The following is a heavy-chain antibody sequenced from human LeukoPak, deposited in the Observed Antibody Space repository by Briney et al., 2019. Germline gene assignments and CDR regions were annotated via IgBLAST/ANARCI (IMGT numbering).Heavy chain of an antibody. J-gene: IGHJ4*02. CDR1: GFTFSSYE. CDR2: ISSSGSTI. V-gene: IGHV3-48*03. CDR3: APGLVGAGGY. Sequence: PGGSLRLSCVASGFTFSSYEMNWVRQAPGNGLEWGSYISSSGSTIYYADSVKGRFTISRDNAKNSLYLQMNSLSAEDTAVYYCAPGLVGAGGYWGKGTLVTVSS. D-gene: IGHD1-26*01.